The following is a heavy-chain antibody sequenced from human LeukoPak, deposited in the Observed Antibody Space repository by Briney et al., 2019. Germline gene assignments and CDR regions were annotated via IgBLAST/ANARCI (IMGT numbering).Heavy chain of an antibody. V-gene: IGHV3-23*01. CDR2: ISGSGRST. D-gene: IGHD3-22*01. CDR3: AKDRILYYYDSSGYHY. CDR1: GFTFSSYA. J-gene: IGHJ4*02. Sequence: PGGSLRLSCAASGFTFSSYAMSWVRQAPGEGLEWVSAISGSGRSTYYADSVKGRFTISRDNAKNTLFLQMNILRADDTAVYYCAKDRILYYYDSSGYHYWGQGTLVTVSS.